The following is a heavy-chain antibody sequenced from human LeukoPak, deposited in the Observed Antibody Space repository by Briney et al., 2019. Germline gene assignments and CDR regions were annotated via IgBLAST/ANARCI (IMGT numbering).Heavy chain of an antibody. CDR2: ISGSSSFT. CDR1: GFTFSSYS. Sequence: GGSLRLSCAASGFTFSSYSMNWVRQAPGKGLEWVSYISGSSSFTYYADSVKGRFTISRDTAKNSLYLQMNSLRAEDTAVYYCAGYYYDSTTYRDYWGQGTLVTVSS. V-gene: IGHV3-48*01. D-gene: IGHD3-22*01. J-gene: IGHJ4*02. CDR3: AGYYYDSTTYRDY.